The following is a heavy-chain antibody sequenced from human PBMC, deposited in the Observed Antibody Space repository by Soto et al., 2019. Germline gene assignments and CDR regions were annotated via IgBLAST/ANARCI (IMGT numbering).Heavy chain of an antibody. J-gene: IGHJ4*02. CDR3: ARAVAVPADFDY. D-gene: IGHD6-19*01. CDR1: GYTFTGYA. CDR2: INAGNGNT. V-gene: IGHV1-3*01. Sequence: ASVKVSCRASGYTFTGYAMHWVRQAPGQRLEWMGWINAGNGNTKYSQKFQGRVTITRDTSSSTAYMELSSLRSEDTAVYYCARAVAVPADFDYWGQGTLVTVSS.